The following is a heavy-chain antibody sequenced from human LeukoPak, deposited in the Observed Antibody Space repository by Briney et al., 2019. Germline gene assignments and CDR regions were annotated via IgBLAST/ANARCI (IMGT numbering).Heavy chain of an antibody. D-gene: IGHD3-16*01. V-gene: IGHV4-30-2*01. CDR2: IYHSGST. CDR1: GGSISSAGYS. Sequence: TSQTLSLTCAVSGGSISSAGYSWSWIRQPPGKGLEWIGYIYHSGSTYYNSSLKSRVTISVDRSKNQFPLKLTSVTAADTAVYYCARLGRYDYFIDYWGQGTLVTVSS. CDR3: ARLGRYDYFIDY. J-gene: IGHJ4*02.